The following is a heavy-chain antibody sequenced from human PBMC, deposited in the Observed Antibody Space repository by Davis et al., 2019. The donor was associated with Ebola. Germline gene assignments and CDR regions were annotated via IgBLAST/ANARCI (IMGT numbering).Heavy chain of an antibody. CDR3: ARASQTLDRYCSGGSCPDWFDP. CDR1: GGSISYY. V-gene: IGHV4-34*01. CDR2: INFSGST. J-gene: IGHJ5*02. Sequence: MPSETLSLTCTVSGGSISYYWSWIRQPPGKGLEWIGEINFSGSTNYNPSLKRRVTISIDTSKNQFSLKLSSVTAADTAVYYCARASQTLDRYCSGGSCPDWFDPWGQGTLVTVSS. D-gene: IGHD2-15*01.